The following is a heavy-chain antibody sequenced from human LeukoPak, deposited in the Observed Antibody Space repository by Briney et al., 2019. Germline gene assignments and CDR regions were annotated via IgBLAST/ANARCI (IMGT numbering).Heavy chain of an antibody. CDR2: IYYSGST. D-gene: IGHD1-7*01. CDR3: ARGPGGGTTSLDDAFDI. J-gene: IGHJ3*02. CDR1: GGSISSGDYY. Sequence: PSETLSLTCTVSGGSISSGDYYWSWTRQPPGKGLEWIGYIYYSGSTYYNPSLKSRVTISVDTSKNQFSLKLSSVTAADTAVYYCARGPGGGTTSLDDAFDIWGQGTMVTVSS. V-gene: IGHV4-30-4*01.